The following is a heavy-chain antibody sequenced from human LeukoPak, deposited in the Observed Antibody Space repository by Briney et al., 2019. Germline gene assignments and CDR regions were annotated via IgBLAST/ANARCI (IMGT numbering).Heavy chain of an antibody. D-gene: IGHD6-19*01. CDR1: GYSFSTYW. J-gene: IGHJ4*02. V-gene: IGHV5-51*01. Sequence: GESLKISCKGSGYSFSTYWIGWVRQMPGKGLEWMGIIYPGDSQTIYSPSFQDQVTISADKSISTAYLQWSSLKASDTAMYYCARRVAVAGTFDYWGQGTLVIVSS. CDR3: ARRVAVAGTFDY. CDR2: IYPGDSQT.